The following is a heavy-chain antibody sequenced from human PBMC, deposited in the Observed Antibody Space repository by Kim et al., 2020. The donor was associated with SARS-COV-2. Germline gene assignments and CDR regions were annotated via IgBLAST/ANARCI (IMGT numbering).Heavy chain of an antibody. V-gene: IGHV1-8*01. CDR1: GYTFTSYD. D-gene: IGHD6-19*01. CDR3: AREISSGWYYYYYGMDV. CDR2: MNPNSGNT. Sequence: ASVKVSCKASGYTFTSYDINWVRQATGQGLEWMGWMNPNSGNTGYAQKFQGRVTRTRNTSISTAYMELSSLRSEDTAVYYCAREISSGWYYYYYGMDVWGQGTTVTVSS. J-gene: IGHJ6*02.